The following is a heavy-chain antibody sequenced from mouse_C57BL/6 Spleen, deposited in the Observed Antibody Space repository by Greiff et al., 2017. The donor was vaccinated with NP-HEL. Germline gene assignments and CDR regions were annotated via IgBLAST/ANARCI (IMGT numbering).Heavy chain of an antibody. CDR2: ISGGGGNT. CDR3: ARRVEYYALGY. Sequence: EVQLVESGGGLVKPGGSLKLSCAASGFTFSSYTMSWVRQTPEKRLEWVATISGGGGNTYYPDSVKGRFTISRDNAKNTLYLQMSSLRSEDTALYYCARRVEYYALGYRGQGTSVTVSS. V-gene: IGHV5-9*01. J-gene: IGHJ4*01. CDR1: GFTFSSYT.